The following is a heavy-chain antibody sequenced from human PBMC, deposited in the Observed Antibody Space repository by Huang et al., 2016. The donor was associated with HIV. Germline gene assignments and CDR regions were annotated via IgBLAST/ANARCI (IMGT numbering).Heavy chain of an antibody. CDR3: VRDPRIQSWLNYFDY. V-gene: IGHV3-74*01. CDR1: GFTFSSYW. Sequence: EVQLVESGGGLVQPGGSLRLSCASSGFTFSSYWMHWVRQAPGKGVVWVSRINSDGSSSGYADSVKGRFTIARDNAKNTLYLQMNSLRAEDTAAYYCVRDPRIQSWLNYFDYWGQGTLVSVSS. J-gene: IGHJ4*02. CDR2: INSDGSSS. D-gene: IGHD3-22*01.